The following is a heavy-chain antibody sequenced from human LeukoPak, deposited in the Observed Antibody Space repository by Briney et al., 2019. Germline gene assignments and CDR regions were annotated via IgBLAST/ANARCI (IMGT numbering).Heavy chain of an antibody. CDR1: GFTFSSFW. V-gene: IGHV3-7*01. CDR2: IKQDVSET. Sequence: PGGSLRLSCAASGFTFSSFWMSWVRQAPGKGLEWVSYIKQDVSETYYVDSVRGRFTISRDNARNTLYLQMNSLRAEDTAVYYCAREGVTAGVNLDYWGQGTLVTVSS. CDR3: AREGVTAGVNLDY. D-gene: IGHD4-11*01. J-gene: IGHJ4*02.